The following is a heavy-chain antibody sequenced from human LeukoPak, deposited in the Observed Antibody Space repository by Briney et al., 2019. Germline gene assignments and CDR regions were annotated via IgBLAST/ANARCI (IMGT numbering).Heavy chain of an antibody. CDR3: TRTRDGQNYEYNYYHGMDV. CDR1: GFTFSGSA. J-gene: IGHJ6*02. D-gene: IGHD5-24*01. Sequence: GGSLRLSCAASGFTFSGSAMLWVRQASGKGLEWVGRIRSKANNYATAYAASVKGRFSISRDDSKNTAYLQVNSLKTEDTAVYYCTRTRDGQNYEYNYYHGMDVWGQGTTVTVSS. CDR2: IRSKANNYAT. V-gene: IGHV3-73*01.